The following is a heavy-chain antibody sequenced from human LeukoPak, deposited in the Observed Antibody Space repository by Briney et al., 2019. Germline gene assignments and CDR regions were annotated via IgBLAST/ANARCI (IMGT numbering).Heavy chain of an antibody. J-gene: IGHJ6*02. V-gene: IGHV4-4*07. Sequence: PSETLSLTCTVSGGSISSYYWSWIRQPAGKGLEWIGRIYTSGSTNYNPSLKSRVTMSVDTSKNQFSLKLSSVTAADTAVYYCASLRTYSSSWYRLDYYYGMDVWGQGTTVTVSS. CDR3: ASLRTYSSSWYRLDYYYGMDV. CDR2: IYTSGST. CDR1: GGSISSYY. D-gene: IGHD6-13*01.